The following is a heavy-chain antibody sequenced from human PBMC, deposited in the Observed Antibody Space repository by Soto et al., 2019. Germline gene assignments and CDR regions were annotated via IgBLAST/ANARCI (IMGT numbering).Heavy chain of an antibody. CDR3: ARGGSYSPTPCDY. CDR1: GFTFSSYS. CDR2: ISSSSSYI. Sequence: GGSLRLSCAASGFTFSSYSMNWFRQAPGKGLEWVSSISSSSSYIYYADSVKGRFTISRDNAKNSLYLQMNSLRAEDTAVYYCARGGSYSPTPCDYRTQRTSVTVSS. J-gene: IGHJ4*02. V-gene: IGHV3-21*01. D-gene: IGHD1-26*01.